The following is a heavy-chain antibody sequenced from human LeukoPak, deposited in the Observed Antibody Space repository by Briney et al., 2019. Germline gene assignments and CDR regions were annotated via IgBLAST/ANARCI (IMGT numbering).Heavy chain of an antibody. Sequence: GGSLRPSCAASGFTFSSYWMSWVRQAPGKGLEWVANIKQDGSEKYYVDSVKGRFTISRDNAKNSLYLQMNSLRAEDTAVYYCARDLYYYDSSGQGYWGQGTLVTVSS. J-gene: IGHJ4*02. CDR3: ARDLYYYDSSGQGY. CDR2: IKQDGSEK. D-gene: IGHD3-22*01. CDR1: GFTFSSYW. V-gene: IGHV3-7*01.